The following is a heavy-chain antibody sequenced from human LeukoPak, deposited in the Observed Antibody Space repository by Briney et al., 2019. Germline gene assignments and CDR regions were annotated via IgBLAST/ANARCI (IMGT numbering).Heavy chain of an antibody. J-gene: IGHJ4*02. CDR3: VILPATDTYYYDRSGYYRPGVH. D-gene: IGHD3-22*01. CDR1: GGSISSSHYY. V-gene: IGHV4-39*07. CDR2: VYYSGST. Sequence: SGTLSLTCSVSGGSISSSHYYWGWIRQPPGKGLQWIGSVYYSGSTYYSPSLKSRVTISVDTSKNQFSLKLSSVTAADTAVYYCVILPATDTYYYDRSGYYRPGVHWGQGTLVSVSS.